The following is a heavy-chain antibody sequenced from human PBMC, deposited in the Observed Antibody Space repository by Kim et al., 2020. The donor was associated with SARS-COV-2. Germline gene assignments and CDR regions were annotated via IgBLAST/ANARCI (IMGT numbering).Heavy chain of an antibody. CDR3: ARQEYSSSSEFYYYYGMDV. CDR2: IYYSGST. J-gene: IGHJ6*01. V-gene: IGHV4-59*08. Sequence: SETLSLTCTVSGGSISSYYWSWIRQPPGKGLEWIGYIYYSGSTNYNPSLKSRVTISVDTSKNQFSLKLSSVTAADTAVYYCARQEYSSSSEFYYYYGMDV. CDR1: GGSISSYY. D-gene: IGHD6-6*01.